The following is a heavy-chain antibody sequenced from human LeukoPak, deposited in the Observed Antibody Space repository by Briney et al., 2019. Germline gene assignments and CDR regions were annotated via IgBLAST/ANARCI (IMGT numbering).Heavy chain of an antibody. D-gene: IGHD2-15*01. CDR1: GYSFTTYW. CDR3: ARQQVAYYYYYGIDV. V-gene: IGHV5-51*01. CDR2: IYPGDSDT. J-gene: IGHJ6*04. Sequence: GESLKISCKGSGYSFTTYWISWVCQMPGKGLEWMGIIYPGDSDTRYSPSFQGQVTISADKSISTAFLQWSSLQASDTAMYYCARQQVAYYYYYGIDVWGKGTTVTVYS.